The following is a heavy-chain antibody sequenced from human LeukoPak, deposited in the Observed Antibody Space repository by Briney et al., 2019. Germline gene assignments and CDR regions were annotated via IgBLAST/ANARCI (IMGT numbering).Heavy chain of an antibody. CDR1: GYTFTSYG. D-gene: IGHD3-3*01. Sequence: ASVKVSCKASGYTFTSYGISWVRQAPGQGLEWMGWISAYNGNRNYAQKLQGRVTMTTDTSTSTAYMELRSLRSDDTAVYYCARVRVGIFGVVERDNYYYMDVWGKGTTVTVSS. CDR3: ARVRVGIFGVVERDNYYYMDV. V-gene: IGHV1-18*01. CDR2: ISAYNGNR. J-gene: IGHJ6*03.